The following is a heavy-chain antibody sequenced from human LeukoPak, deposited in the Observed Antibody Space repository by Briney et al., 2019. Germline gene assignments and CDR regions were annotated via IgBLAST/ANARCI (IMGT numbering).Heavy chain of an antibody. V-gene: IGHV4-39*02. J-gene: IGHJ4*02. CDR3: ARDMSSPTYYYDSSGSTLEHYFDY. Sequence: SETLSLTCTASGGSISSNDYYWDWIRQPPGMGLEYIGSIYYSGSTYYNPSLKSRVTISVDTSKNQFSLKLSSVTAADAAVYHCARDMSSPTYYYDSSGSTLEHYFDYWGQGTLVTVSS. CDR2: IYYSGST. CDR1: GGSISSNDYY. D-gene: IGHD3-22*01.